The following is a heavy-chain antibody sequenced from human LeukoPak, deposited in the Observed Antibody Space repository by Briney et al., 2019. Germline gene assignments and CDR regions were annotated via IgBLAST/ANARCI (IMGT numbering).Heavy chain of an antibody. CDR3: TREATGYSWFDP. D-gene: IGHD3-9*01. J-gene: IGHJ5*02. Sequence: ASVKVSCKVSGYTLTELSMHWVRQAPGQGLEWMGWISGYNGNTNYAQKFQGRVTMTTDTSTNTAYMELRSLRSDDTAVYYCTREATGYSWFDPWGQGTLVTVSS. CDR1: GYTLTELS. V-gene: IGHV1-18*01. CDR2: ISGYNGNT.